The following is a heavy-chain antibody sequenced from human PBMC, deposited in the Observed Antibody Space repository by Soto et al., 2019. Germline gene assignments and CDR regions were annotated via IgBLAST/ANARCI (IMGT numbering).Heavy chain of an antibody. CDR1: GGTFSSYA. D-gene: IGHD3-10*01. V-gene: IGHV1-69*01. CDR3: ASRITMVRGVIIGDYYYGMDV. CDR2: IIPIFGTA. Sequence: QVQLVQSGAEVKKPGSSVKVSCKASGGTFSSYAISWVRQAPGQGLEWMGGIIPIFGTANYAQKFQGRVTITAEESTSTAYMELSRLRSEDTAVYYCASRITMVRGVIIGDYYYGMDVWGQGTTVTVSS. J-gene: IGHJ6*02.